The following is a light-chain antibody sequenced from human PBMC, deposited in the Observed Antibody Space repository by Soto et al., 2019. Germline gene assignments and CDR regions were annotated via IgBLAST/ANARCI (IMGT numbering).Light chain of an antibody. CDR1: QSLVYSDGNTY. CDR3: VQFTHFPRT. J-gene: IGKJ1*01. CDR2: QVS. Sequence: DTVMTQTPLSSPVTLGQPASISCRSSQSLVYSDGNTYLSWLQQRPGQPPRLLLYQVSNRFSRVTGRFSGSGAGTDFTLKISRVEDDDAGVYFCVQFTHFPRTFGQGTKVEI. V-gene: IGKV2-24*01.